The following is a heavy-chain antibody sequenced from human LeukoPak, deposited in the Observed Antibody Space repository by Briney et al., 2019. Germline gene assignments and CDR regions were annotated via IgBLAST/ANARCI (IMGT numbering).Heavy chain of an antibody. D-gene: IGHD6-6*01. CDR3: AKDGYSSSSSDY. CDR1: GFTLSSYG. V-gene: IGHV3-33*06. Sequence: PGGSLRLSCAASGFTLSSYGMHWVRQAPGKGLEWVAVIWYDGSNKYYADSVKGRFTISRDNSKNTLYLQMNSLRAEDTAVYYCAKDGYSSSSSDYWGQGTLVTVSS. CDR2: IWYDGSNK. J-gene: IGHJ4*02.